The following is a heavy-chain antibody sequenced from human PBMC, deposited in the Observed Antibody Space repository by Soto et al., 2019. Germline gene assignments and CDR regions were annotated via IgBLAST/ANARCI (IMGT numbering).Heavy chain of an antibody. J-gene: IGHJ4*02. D-gene: IGHD3-22*01. Sequence: HVKLQESGPGLVKPSQTLSLTCTVSGGSISSGGYYWSWIRQHPGKGLEWIGYIYYSGSPYYNPYLKSRVTISVDTSKNQCSLNLSSVTAADTAVYYCARDTRYYYDSSTELARHTIDSCGQGTLVIVSS. V-gene: IGHV4-31*03. CDR2: IYYSGSP. CDR1: GGSISSGGYY. CDR3: ARDTRYYYDSSTELARHTIDS.